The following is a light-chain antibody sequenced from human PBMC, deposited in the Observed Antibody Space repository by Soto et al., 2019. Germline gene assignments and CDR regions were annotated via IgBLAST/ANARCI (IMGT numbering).Light chain of an antibody. J-gene: IGLJ2*01. Sequence: SALTQPASVSGSPGQSITISCTGTSSDIGDYDYVSWYQQHPGKAPKLLISEVNDRPSGISSRFSGSKSGNTASLSISGLQSADEADYYCTSYTSSSTVVFGGGTKLTVL. V-gene: IGLV2-14*01. CDR1: SSDIGDYDY. CDR3: TSYTSSSTVV. CDR2: EVN.